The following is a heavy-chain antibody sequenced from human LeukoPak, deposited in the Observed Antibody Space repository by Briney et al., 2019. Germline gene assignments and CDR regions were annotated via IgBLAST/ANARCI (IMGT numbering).Heavy chain of an antibody. CDR2: LYYSGST. CDR1: GGSISSSSYY. Sequence: SETLSLTCTVSGGSISSSSYYWGWIRQPPGKGLEWIGSLYYSGSTYYNPSLKSRVTISVDTSKNQFSLKLSSVTAADTAVYYCASQILTGYYVFDYWGQGTLVTVSS. V-gene: IGHV4-39*01. D-gene: IGHD3-9*01. J-gene: IGHJ4*02. CDR3: ASQILTGYYVFDY.